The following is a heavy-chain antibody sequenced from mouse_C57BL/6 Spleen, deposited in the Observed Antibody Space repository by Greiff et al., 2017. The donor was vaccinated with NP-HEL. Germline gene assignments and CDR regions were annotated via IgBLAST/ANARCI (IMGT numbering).Heavy chain of an antibody. CDR1: GYTFTSYW. D-gene: IGHD1-1*01. Sequence: VQLQQPGAELVMPGASVKLSCKASGYTFTSYWMHWVKQRPGQGLEWIGEIDPSDSYTNYNQKFKGQSTFTVDKSSSTAYMQLSSLTSEDSAVYYCAKRHGSSPYYAMDYWGQGTSVTVSS. V-gene: IGHV1-69*01. J-gene: IGHJ4*01. CDR3: AKRHGSSPYYAMDY. CDR2: IDPSDSYT.